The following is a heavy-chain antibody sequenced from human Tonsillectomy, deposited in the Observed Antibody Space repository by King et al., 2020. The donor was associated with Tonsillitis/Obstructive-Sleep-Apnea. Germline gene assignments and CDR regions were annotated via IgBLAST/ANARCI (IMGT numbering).Heavy chain of an antibody. CDR2: IRSKAYGGTT. V-gene: IGHV3-49*05. CDR1: GFTFGDYA. CDR3: TRGSFGLPGYYYYYMDV. J-gene: IGHJ6*03. Sequence: QLVQSGGGLVKPGRSLRLSCTASGFTFGDYAMSWFRQAPGKGLEWVGFIRSKAYGGTTEYAASVKGRFTISRDDSKSIAYLQMNSLKTEDTAVYYCTRGSFGLPGYYYYYMDVWGKGTTVTVSS. D-gene: IGHD5/OR15-5a*01.